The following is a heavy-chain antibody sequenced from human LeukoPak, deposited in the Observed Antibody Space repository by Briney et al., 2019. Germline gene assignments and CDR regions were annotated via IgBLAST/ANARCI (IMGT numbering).Heavy chain of an antibody. D-gene: IGHD6-13*01. V-gene: IGHV3-33*08. Sequence: GGSLRLSCAASGFTFNTYGMHWVRQAPGQGLEWVAAIWFDGSVKHYSDAVKGRFTISRDNAKNSLYLQMSSLTPEDTAVYYCARVAAAVPDQWGQGTLVTVSS. CDR1: GFTFNTYG. CDR2: IWFDGSVK. CDR3: ARVAAAVPDQ. J-gene: IGHJ5*02.